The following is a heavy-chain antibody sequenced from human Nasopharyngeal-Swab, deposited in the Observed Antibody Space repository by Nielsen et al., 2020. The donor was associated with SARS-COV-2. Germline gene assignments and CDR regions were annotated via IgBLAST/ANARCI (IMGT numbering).Heavy chain of an antibody. D-gene: IGHD1-26*01. CDR1: GYTFTSYA. CDR3: ASGGRVGATHFDY. CDR2: INAGNGNT. J-gene: IGHJ4*02. V-gene: IGHV1-3*01. Sequence: ASVKVSCKASGYTFTSYAMHWVRQAPGQRLEWMGWINAGNGNTKYSQKFQGRVTITRDTSASTAYMELSSLGSEDTAVYYCASGGRVGATHFDYWGQGTLVTVSS.